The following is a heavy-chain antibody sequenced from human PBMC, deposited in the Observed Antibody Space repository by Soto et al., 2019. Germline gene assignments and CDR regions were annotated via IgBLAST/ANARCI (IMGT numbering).Heavy chain of an antibody. Sequence: HPGGSLRLSCAASGFTFDDYAMHWVRQAPGKGLEWVSGISWNSGSIGYADSVKGRFTISRDNAKNSLYLQMNSLRAEDTALYYCAKARTYDILTGYLDYWGQGTLVTVSS. CDR3: AKARTYDILTGYLDY. CDR1: GFTFDDYA. V-gene: IGHV3-9*01. D-gene: IGHD3-9*01. CDR2: ISWNSGSI. J-gene: IGHJ4*02.